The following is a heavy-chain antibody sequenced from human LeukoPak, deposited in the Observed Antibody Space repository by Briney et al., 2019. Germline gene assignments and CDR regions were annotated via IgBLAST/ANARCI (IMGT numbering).Heavy chain of an antibody. Sequence: GGSLRLSCAASGFTFSSYGMHWVRQAPGKGLEWVAFIRYDGSNKYYADSVKGRFTISRDNAKNSLYLQMNSLRAEDTAVYYCARDSSGWYFDYWGQGTLVTVSS. CDR2: IRYDGSNK. V-gene: IGHV3-30*02. CDR1: GFTFSSYG. D-gene: IGHD6-19*01. CDR3: ARDSSGWYFDY. J-gene: IGHJ4*02.